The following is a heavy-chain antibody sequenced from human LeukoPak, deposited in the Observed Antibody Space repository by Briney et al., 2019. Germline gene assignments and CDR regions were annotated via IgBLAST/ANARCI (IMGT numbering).Heavy chain of an antibody. CDR2: IYYSGST. CDR1: GGSISSYY. J-gene: IGHJ4*02. D-gene: IGHD3-10*01. CDR3: GRIHRDSGSPTWFY. V-gene: IGHV4-39*07. Sequence: SETLSLTCTVSGGSISSYYWGWIRQPPGKGLEWIGSIYYSGSTYYNPSLKSRVTISVDTSKNQFSLKLSSVTAADTAVYYCGRIHRDSGSPTWFYWGQGTLVTVSS.